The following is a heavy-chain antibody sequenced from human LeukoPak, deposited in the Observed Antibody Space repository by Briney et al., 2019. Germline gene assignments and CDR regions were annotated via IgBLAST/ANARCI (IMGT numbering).Heavy chain of an antibody. CDR3: ARFRGSGWYYFDS. Sequence: PSETLSRTCTVSGGSISSNTYHWSWIRQPPGKGLEWIGYMYYTGATSYNPSLKSRVTISLDTSRNQFSLKLHSVTAADTAVYYCARFRGSGWYYFDSWGQGTLVTVSS. D-gene: IGHD6-19*01. CDR2: MYYTGAT. V-gene: IGHV4-61*01. J-gene: IGHJ4*02. CDR1: GGSISSNTYH.